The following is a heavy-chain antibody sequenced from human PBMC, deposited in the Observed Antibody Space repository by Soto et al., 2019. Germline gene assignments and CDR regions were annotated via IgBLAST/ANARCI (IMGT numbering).Heavy chain of an antibody. D-gene: IGHD3-3*01. CDR2: ISGSGGST. Sequence: EVQLLESGGGLVQPGGSLRLSCAASGFTFSSYAMSWVREAPGKGLEWVSAISGSGGSTYYADSVKGRFTISRDNSKNTLYLQMNSLRAEDTAVYYCAKPDKPYEWLLYMDYWGQGTLVTVSS. CDR3: AKPDKPYEWLLYMDY. J-gene: IGHJ4*02. CDR1: GFTFSSYA. V-gene: IGHV3-23*01.